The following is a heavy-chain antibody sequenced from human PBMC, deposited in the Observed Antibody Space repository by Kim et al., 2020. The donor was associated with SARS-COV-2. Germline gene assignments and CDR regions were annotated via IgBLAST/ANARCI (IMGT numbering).Heavy chain of an antibody. V-gene: IGHV1-69*06. CDR2: IIPIFGTA. CDR3: ARDLRITMDLPWFDP. J-gene: IGHJ5*02. D-gene: IGHD3-10*01. Sequence: SVKVSCKPSGGTFSSYAISWVRQAPGQGLEWMGGIIPIFGTANYAQKFQGRVTITADKSTSTAYMELSSLRSEDTAVYYCARDLRITMDLPWFDPWGQGTLGTVSS. CDR1: GGTFSSYA.